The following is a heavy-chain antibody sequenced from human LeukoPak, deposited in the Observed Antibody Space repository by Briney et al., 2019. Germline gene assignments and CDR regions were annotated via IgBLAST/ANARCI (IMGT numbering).Heavy chain of an antibody. CDR2: ISSSSSYI. V-gene: IGHV3-21*01. J-gene: IGHJ3*02. CDR3: ARDCSSGYYDFWSGYWAFDI. Sequence: KAGGSLRLSCAASGFTVSNNYMNWVRQAPGKGLEWVSSISSSSSYIYYADSVKGRFTISRDNAKNSLYLQMNSLRAEDTAVYYCARDCSSGYYDFWSGYWAFDIWGQGTMVTVSS. D-gene: IGHD3-3*01. CDR1: GFTVSNNY.